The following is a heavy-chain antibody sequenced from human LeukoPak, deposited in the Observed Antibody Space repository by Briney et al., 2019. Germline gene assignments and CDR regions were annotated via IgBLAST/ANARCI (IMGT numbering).Heavy chain of an antibody. V-gene: IGHV4-34*01. CDR1: VGSFSGYY. CDR2: INHSGST. Sequence: SETLSLTCAVYVGSFSGYYWSWIRQPPGKGLEWIGEINHSGSTNYNPSLKSRVTISVDTSKNQISLKLSSVTAADTAVYYCARDAYYFGSGSQLDYWGQGTLVTVSS. CDR3: ARDAYYFGSGSQLDY. J-gene: IGHJ4*02. D-gene: IGHD3-10*01.